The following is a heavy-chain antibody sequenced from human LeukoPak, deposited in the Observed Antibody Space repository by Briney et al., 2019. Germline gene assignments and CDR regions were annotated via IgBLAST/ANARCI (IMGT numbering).Heavy chain of an antibody. CDR1: GFTFSSYS. D-gene: IGHD4-17*01. CDR3: ARDGGQTTVTYYYYYGMDV. CDR2: ISSSSSYI. Sequence: EAGGGLVKPGGSLRLSCAASGFTFSSYSMNWVRQAPGKGLEWVSSISSSSSYIYYADSVKGRSTISRDNAKTSLYLQMNRLRAEDTAVYYCARDGGQTTVTYYYYYGMDVWGQGTTVTVSS. J-gene: IGHJ6*02. V-gene: IGHV3-21*01.